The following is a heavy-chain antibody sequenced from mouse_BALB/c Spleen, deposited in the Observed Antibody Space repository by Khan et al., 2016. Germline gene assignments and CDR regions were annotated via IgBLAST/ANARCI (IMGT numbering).Heavy chain of an antibody. CDR2: IYPSDSYT. Sequence: VQLQESGAELVRPGASVKLSCKASGYTFTSFWINWVKQRPGQGLEWIGHIYPSDSYTDYNQKFKDRATLTVDKSSNNAYMQLNSPTSEDSAVYYCTRGTGYFDYWGQGTTLTVSS. V-gene: IGHV1-69*02. J-gene: IGHJ2*01. D-gene: IGHD3-3*01. CDR1: GYTFTSFW. CDR3: TRGTGYFDY.